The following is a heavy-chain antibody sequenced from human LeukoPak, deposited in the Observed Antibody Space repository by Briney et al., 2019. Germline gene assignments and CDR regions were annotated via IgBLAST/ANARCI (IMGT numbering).Heavy chain of an antibody. CDR2: ISVYNGNT. CDR1: GYTFTTYG. CDR3: ARTEFLWFGELLSARFDY. V-gene: IGHV1-18*01. D-gene: IGHD3-10*01. Sequence: ASVKVSCKASGYTFTTYGISWVRQAPGQGLEWMGWISVYNGNTNYAQKLQGRVTMTTDTSTSTAYMELRSLRSGDTAVYYCARTEFLWFGELLSARFDYWGQGTLVTVSS. J-gene: IGHJ4*02.